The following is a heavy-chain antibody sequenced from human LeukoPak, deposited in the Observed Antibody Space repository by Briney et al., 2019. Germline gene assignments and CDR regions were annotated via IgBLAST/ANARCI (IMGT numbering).Heavy chain of an antibody. D-gene: IGHD1-1*01. CDR2: IGTDGDT. CDR1: GFTFSSND. J-gene: IGHJ4*02. V-gene: IGHV3-13*04. CDR3: TRRGPTGTTFFDY. Sequence: PGGSLRLSCAASGFTFSSNDMQWVRQATGKGLEWVSGIGTDGDTYYSDSVKGRFSISRENVEKSLYLQMNSLRAGDTAVYFCTRRGPTGTTFFDYWGQGTLVTVSS.